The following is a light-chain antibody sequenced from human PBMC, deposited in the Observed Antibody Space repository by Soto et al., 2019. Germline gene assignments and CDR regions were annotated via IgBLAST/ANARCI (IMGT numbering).Light chain of an antibody. CDR2: KAS. CDR3: QQYNSYSPLT. V-gene: IGKV1-5*03. J-gene: IGKJ4*01. Sequence: DIQMTQSPSTLSASVGDRVTITCRASQSISSWLAWYQQKPGKAPRLLIYKASDLESGVPSRFSGSGSGTEFTLTISSRQPADFATSYCQQYNSYSPLTFGGGTKVEIK. CDR1: QSISSW.